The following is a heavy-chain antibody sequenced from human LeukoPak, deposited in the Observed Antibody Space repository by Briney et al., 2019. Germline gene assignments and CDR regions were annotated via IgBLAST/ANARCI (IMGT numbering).Heavy chain of an antibody. Sequence: GGSLRLSCAASGFTFSSYWMSWVRQAPGKGLEWVANIKQDGSEKYYVDSVKGRFTISRDNAKNSLYLQMNSLRAEDTAVYYCAIGLTPITIYGVVSGYYYYYMDVGGKGTTVTVSS. V-gene: IGHV3-7*01. CDR2: IKQDGSEK. J-gene: IGHJ6*03. CDR3: AIGLTPITIYGVVSGYYYYYMDV. D-gene: IGHD3-3*01. CDR1: GFTFSSYW.